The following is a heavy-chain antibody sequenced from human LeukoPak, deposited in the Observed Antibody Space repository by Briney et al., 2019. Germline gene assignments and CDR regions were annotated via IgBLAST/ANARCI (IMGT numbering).Heavy chain of an antibody. Sequence: GGSLRLSCAASGFNFNSYWMSWVRHAPGKGLECVANIKQDGSDIYFVDSVKGRFTISRDNAKNSLYLQMNSLRGEDTAVYYCARARYGSGGYFFDFWGQGTLVTVSS. D-gene: IGHD3-10*01. J-gene: IGHJ4*02. CDR3: ARARYGSGGYFFDF. V-gene: IGHV3-7*04. CDR2: IKQDGSDI. CDR1: GFNFNSYW.